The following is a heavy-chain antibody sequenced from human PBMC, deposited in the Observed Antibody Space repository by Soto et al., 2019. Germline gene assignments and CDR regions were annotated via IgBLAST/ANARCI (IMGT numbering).Heavy chain of an antibody. D-gene: IGHD1-20*01. CDR3: ARQMSYNWNYYYGTDV. CDR1: GYSFTSYW. CDR2: IYPGDSDT. J-gene: IGHJ6*02. V-gene: IGHV5-51*01. Sequence: PGESLKISCKGSGYSFTSYWIGWVRQMPGKGLEWMGIIYPGDSDTRYSPSFQGQVTISADKSISTAYLQWSSLKASDTAMYYCARQMSYNWNYYYGTDVWGQGTTVTVSS.